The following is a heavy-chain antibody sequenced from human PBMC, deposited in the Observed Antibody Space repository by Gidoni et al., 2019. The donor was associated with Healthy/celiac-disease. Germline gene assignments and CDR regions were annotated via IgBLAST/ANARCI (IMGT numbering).Heavy chain of an antibody. J-gene: IGHJ4*02. V-gene: IGHV3-53*02. D-gene: IGHD6-13*01. CDR2: IYSGGST. CDR3: ARDKSEYSSSWYSD. Sequence: EVQLVETGGGLIQPGGSLILSCAASGFTVSSNYMSWVRQAPGKGLEWVPVIYSGGSTYYADSVKGRFTISRDNSKNTLYLQMNSLRAEDTAVYYCARDKSEYSSSWYSDWGQGTLVTISS. CDR1: GFTVSSNY.